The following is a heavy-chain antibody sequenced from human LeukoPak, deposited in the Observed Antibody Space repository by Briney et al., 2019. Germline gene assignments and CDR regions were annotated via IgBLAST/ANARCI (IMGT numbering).Heavy chain of an antibody. Sequence: GESLKISCKGSGYSFTTYWIAWVRQMPGKGLEWMGIIFPGGSDTRYSPSFQGQVTISADKSISTAYLQWSSLKASDTAMYYCAIYARSGVYPPRRLDYWGQGTLVAVSS. CDR1: GYSFTTYW. CDR3: AIYARSGVYPPRRLDY. J-gene: IGHJ4*02. CDR2: IFPGGSDT. D-gene: IGHD3-16*01. V-gene: IGHV5-51*01.